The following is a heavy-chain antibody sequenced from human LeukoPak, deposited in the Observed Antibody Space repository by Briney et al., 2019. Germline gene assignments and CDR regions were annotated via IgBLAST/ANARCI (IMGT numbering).Heavy chain of an antibody. J-gene: IGHJ4*02. D-gene: IGHD1/OR15-1a*01. CDR1: GFTFDDYA. CDR3: AKPRAPLWNKEYYFDY. Sequence: GGSLRLSCAASGFTFDDYAMHWVRQAPGKGLEWVSGISWNSGSIGYADSVKGRFTISRDNAKNSLYLQMNSLRAEDTALYHCAKPRAPLWNKEYYFDYWGQGTLVTVSS. CDR2: ISWNSGSI. V-gene: IGHV3-9*01.